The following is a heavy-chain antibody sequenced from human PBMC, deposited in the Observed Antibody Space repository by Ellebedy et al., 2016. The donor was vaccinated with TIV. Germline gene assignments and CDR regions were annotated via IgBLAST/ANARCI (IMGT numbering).Heavy chain of an antibody. V-gene: IGHV4-39*07. D-gene: IGHD2-2*01. J-gene: IGHJ6*02. CDR3: ARGEYCSSTSCSRDLDV. Sequence: SETLSLTXTVSGGSISSSSYYWGWIRQPPGKGLEWIGSIYYSGSTNYNPSLKSRVTISVDKSKNQFSLKLSSVTAADTAVYYCARGEYCSSTSCSRDLDVWGQGTTVTVSS. CDR2: IYYSGST. CDR1: GGSISSSSYY.